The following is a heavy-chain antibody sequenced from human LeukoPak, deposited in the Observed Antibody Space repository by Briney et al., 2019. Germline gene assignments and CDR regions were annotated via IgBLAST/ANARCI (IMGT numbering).Heavy chain of an antibody. Sequence: TGGSLRLSCAGSGLTFSSNVMTWVRQAPGKRLEWVSLISGTGGTTYYADSVKGRFTISRDNSKNTLYLQMNGLRVEDTAVYYCARGYANGWSPDYWGQGTQVTVSS. J-gene: IGHJ4*02. CDR1: GLTFSSNV. CDR3: ARGYANGWSPDY. D-gene: IGHD2-2*01. V-gene: IGHV3-23*01. CDR2: ISGTGGTT.